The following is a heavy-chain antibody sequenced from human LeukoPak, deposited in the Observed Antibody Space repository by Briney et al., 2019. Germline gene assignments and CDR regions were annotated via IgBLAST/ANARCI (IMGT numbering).Heavy chain of an antibody. CDR2: IYHSGST. Sequence: PSETLSLTCTVSGGAISSYYWGWIRQPPRKGLEWIGSIYHSGSTYYNPSLKSRVTVSVDTSKNQFSLKLSSVTAADTAVYYCARHSRVSYYFDYWGQGTLVTVSS. CDR1: GGAISSYY. J-gene: IGHJ4*02. CDR3: ARHSRVSYYFDY. V-gene: IGHV4-38-2*02.